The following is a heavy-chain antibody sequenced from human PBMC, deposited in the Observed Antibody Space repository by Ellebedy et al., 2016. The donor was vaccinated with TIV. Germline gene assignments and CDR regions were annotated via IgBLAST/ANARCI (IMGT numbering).Heavy chain of an antibody. J-gene: IGHJ4*02. CDR3: ARDWYSFDSSGPRRFDS. CDR2: ISIYNGNT. V-gene: IGHV1-18*01. Sequence: ASVKVSCKASGYTFTNYGISWVRQAPGQGLEWMAWISIYNGNTNYAQEVQGRVTMTTDTSTSTAYMELRSLRSDDTAVYYCARDWYSFDSSGPRRFDSWGQGTLVTVSS. CDR1: GYTFTNYG. D-gene: IGHD3-22*01.